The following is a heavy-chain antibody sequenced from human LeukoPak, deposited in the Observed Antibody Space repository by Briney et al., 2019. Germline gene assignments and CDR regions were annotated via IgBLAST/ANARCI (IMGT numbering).Heavy chain of an antibody. CDR1: GFTFSSYS. D-gene: IGHD6-13*01. J-gene: IGHJ4*02. CDR2: ISSSSSYI. CDR3: ARTSIAAAGTSRSFDY. Sequence: GGSLRLSCAASGFTFSSYSMNWVRQAPGKGLEWVSSISSSSSYIYYADSVKGRFTISRDNAKNSLYLQMNSLRAEDTAVYYCARTSIAAAGTSRSFDYWGQGTLVTVSS. V-gene: IGHV3-21*01.